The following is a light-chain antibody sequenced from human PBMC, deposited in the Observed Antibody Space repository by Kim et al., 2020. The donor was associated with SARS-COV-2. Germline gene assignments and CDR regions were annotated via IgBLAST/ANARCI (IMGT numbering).Light chain of an antibody. CDR1: KLGDKY. CDR3: QAWDSSTVV. J-gene: IGLJ2*01. Sequence: SVYPGQTASITCCWEKLGDKYACWYQQKPGQSPVLVIYQDTKRPSGIPERFSGSNSGNTATLTISGTQAMDEADYYCQAWDSSTVVFGGGTQLTVL. V-gene: IGLV3-1*01. CDR2: QDT.